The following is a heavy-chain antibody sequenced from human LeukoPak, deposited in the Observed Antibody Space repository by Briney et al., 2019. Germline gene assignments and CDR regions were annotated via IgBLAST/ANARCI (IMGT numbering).Heavy chain of an antibody. Sequence: AAVMIFCRASGGFFSSNYVIGVRQDPAEGVVGMGRIISILGIANYAQKFQGRVTITADKSTSTAYKELSRLRSDDTAVYYCAREPTVLTWFGEKFDPWGQGTLVTVSS. CDR1: GGFFSSNY. CDR2: IISILGIA. CDR3: AREPTVLTWFGEKFDP. V-gene: IGHV1-69*04. D-gene: IGHD3-10*01. J-gene: IGHJ5*02.